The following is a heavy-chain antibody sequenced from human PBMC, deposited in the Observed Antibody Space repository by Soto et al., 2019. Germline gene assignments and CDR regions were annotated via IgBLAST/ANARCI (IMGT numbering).Heavy chain of an antibody. CDR3: EKDRLRGGFLTTATTNGMDV. J-gene: IGHJ6*02. CDR1: GFTFSGYG. Sequence: QVQVVESGGGVVQPGRSLRLSCAASGFTFSGYGMHWVRQAPGKGLEWVALISHDGSNKYYADSVKGRFTFSRDNSKNTLYLQMNSLRGEDTAVYYCEKDRLRGGFLTTATTNGMDVWGQGTTVTVSS. D-gene: IGHD1-26*01. CDR2: ISHDGSNK. V-gene: IGHV3-30*18.